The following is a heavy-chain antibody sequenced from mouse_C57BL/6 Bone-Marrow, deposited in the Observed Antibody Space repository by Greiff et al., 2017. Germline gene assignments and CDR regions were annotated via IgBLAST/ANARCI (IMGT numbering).Heavy chain of an antibody. D-gene: IGHD2-4*01. CDR2: INPNNGGT. Sequence: VQLQQSGPELVKPGASVKIPCKASGYTFTDYNMDWVKQSHGKSLEWIGDINPNNGGTIYNQKFKGKATLTVDKSSSTAYMELRSLTSEDTAVYYYARGGIYYDYDGFAYWGQGTLVTVSA. CDR3: ARGGIYYDYDGFAY. V-gene: IGHV1-18*01. J-gene: IGHJ3*01. CDR1: GYTFTDYN.